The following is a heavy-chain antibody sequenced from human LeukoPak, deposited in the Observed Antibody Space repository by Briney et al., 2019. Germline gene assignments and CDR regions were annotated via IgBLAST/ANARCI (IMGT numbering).Heavy chain of an antibody. V-gene: IGHV3-7*01. Sequence: GGSLRLPCAASGFTFRSYWMSWVRQAPGKGLEWVANIKQDGSETYYVDSVKGRFTISRDNAKNSLYLQMNSLRAEDTAVYYCARRRSEFFDDAFDIWGQGAMVTVSS. CDR3: ARRRSEFFDDAFDI. D-gene: IGHD2-15*01. J-gene: IGHJ3*02. CDR2: IKQDGSET. CDR1: GFTFRSYW.